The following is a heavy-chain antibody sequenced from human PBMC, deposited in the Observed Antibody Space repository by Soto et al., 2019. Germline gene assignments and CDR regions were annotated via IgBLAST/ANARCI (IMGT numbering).Heavy chain of an antibody. CDR3: ARRGYCSGGSCYSVWGLAYYMDV. J-gene: IGHJ6*03. Sequence: SETLSLTCTVSGGSISSYYWSWIRQPPGKGLEWIGYIYYSGSTNYNPSLKSRVTISVDTSKNQFSLKLSSVTAADTAVYYCARRGYCSGGSCYSVWGLAYYMDVWGKGTTVTVSS. D-gene: IGHD2-15*01. CDR2: IYYSGST. V-gene: IGHV4-59*08. CDR1: GGSISSYY.